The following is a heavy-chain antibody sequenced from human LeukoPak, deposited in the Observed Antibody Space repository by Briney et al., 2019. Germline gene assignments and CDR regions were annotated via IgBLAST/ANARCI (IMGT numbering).Heavy chain of an antibody. J-gene: IGHJ3*02. D-gene: IGHD4-17*01. CDR1: GYTLTELF. V-gene: IGHV1-24*01. Sequence: ASVKVSCKVSGYTLTELFMHWVRQAPGKGREWMGIFDPEHGETIYAQNCQGRVTMTEDTSTDTASMELSSLKSDDTAVYYCATRIYLRCQTGRAAFDIWGQGTLVTVSS. CDR2: FDPEHGET. CDR3: ATRIYLRCQTGRAAFDI.